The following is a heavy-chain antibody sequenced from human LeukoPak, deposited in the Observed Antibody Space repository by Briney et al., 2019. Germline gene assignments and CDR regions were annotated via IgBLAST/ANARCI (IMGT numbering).Heavy chain of an antibody. D-gene: IGHD1-26*01. V-gene: IGHV1-8*01. CDR1: GYTFTNYD. Sequence: ASVKVSCKASGYTFTNYDINWVRQATGRGLEWMGWMNPTSGDTDYAQKFQGRVTMTRNTSISTAYMELSSLTSEDTAVYYCARVGWELLQYYFDYWGQGTLVTVSS. CDR3: ARVGWELLQYYFDY. J-gene: IGHJ4*02. CDR2: MNPTSGDT.